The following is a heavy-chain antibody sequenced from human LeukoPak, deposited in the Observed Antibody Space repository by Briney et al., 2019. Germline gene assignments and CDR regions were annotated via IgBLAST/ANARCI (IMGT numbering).Heavy chain of an antibody. V-gene: IGHV4-31*03. D-gene: IGHD3-10*01. J-gene: IGHJ4*02. CDR1: GGSISSGGYY. CDR2: IYYSGST. Sequence: PSETLSLTCTVSGGSISSGGYYWSWIRQHPGEGLEWIGYIYYSGSTYYNPSLKSRVTISVDTSKNQFSLKLSSVTAADTAVYYCARDRGTYYYGSGSYLDYWGQGTLVTVSS. CDR3: ARDRGTYYYGSGSYLDY.